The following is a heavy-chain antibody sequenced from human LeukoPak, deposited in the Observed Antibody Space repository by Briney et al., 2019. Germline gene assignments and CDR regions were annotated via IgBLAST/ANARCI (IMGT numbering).Heavy chain of an antibody. Sequence: SETLSLTCTVSGGSISSYYWSWIRQPPGKGLEWIGYIYYSGSTNYNPSLKSRVTISVDTSKNQFSLKLSSVTAADTAVYYCARDRRYSYGLSYFDYWGQGTLVTVSS. CDR1: GGSISSYY. D-gene: IGHD5-18*01. CDR2: IYYSGST. CDR3: ARDRRYSYGLSYFDY. J-gene: IGHJ4*02. V-gene: IGHV4-59*01.